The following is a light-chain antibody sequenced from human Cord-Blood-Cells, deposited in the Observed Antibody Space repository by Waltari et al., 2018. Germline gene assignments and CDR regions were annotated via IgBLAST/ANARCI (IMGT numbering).Light chain of an antibody. J-gene: IGLJ2*01. CDR1: SSDVGGYNS. CDR3: SSYAGSNNLV. Sequence: QSALTPPPSASGSPGQSVTLPSTGTSSDVGGYNSVSCYQPHPGKAPKLMIYEVSKRPSGVPDRFSGSKSGNTASLTVSGLQAEDEADYYCSSYAGSNNLVFGGGTKLTVL. V-gene: IGLV2-8*01. CDR2: EVS.